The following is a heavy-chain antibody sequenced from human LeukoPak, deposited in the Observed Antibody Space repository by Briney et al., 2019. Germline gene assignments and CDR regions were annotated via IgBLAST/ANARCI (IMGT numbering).Heavy chain of an antibody. J-gene: IGHJ4*02. CDR3: ASLLRYFDWSEGNYFDY. CDR1: GGTISSSSYY. V-gene: IGHV4-39*07. CDR2: IYYSGST. Sequence: PSETLSLTCTVSGGTISSSSYYWGWIRQPPGKGLEWIGSIYYSGSTYYNPSLKSRVTISVDTSKNQFSLKLSSVTAADTAVYYCASLLRYFDWSEGNYFDYWGQGTLVTVSS. D-gene: IGHD3-9*01.